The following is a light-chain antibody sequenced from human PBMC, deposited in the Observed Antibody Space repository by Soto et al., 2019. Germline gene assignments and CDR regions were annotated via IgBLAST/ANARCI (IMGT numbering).Light chain of an antibody. CDR1: QSVSSSY. Sequence: PGERATLSCRASQSVSSSYLAWYQQKPGQAPRLLIYGASSRATGIPDRFSGSGSGTDFTLTISRLEPEDFAVYYCQQYGSSPPWTFGQGTKVEIK. CDR3: QQYGSSPPWT. J-gene: IGKJ1*01. CDR2: GAS. V-gene: IGKV3-20*01.